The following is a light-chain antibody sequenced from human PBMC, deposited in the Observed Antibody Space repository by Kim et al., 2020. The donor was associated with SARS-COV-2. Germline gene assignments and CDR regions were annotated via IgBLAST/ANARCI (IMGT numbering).Light chain of an antibody. CDR3: QSRDSGDKVV. Sequence: SSELTQDPAVSVALGQTVRITCQGDSLRRYYASWYQQKPGQAPVLVIYGKNNRPSGFPDRFSGSSSGNTASLTITGAQAEEEADYYCQSRDSGDKVVFGGGTQLTVL. J-gene: IGLJ2*01. V-gene: IGLV3-19*01. CDR1: SLRRYY. CDR2: GKN.